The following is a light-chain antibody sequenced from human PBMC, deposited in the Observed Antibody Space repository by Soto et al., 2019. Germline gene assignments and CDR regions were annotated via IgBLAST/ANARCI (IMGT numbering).Light chain of an antibody. J-gene: IGKJ5*01. CDR2: GSS. CDR1: QTVSRHY. Sequence: EIVMTQSPATLSVSPGERGTFXXRASQTVSRHYLAWVQQRPGQAPRLXXSGSSSRATGIPDRFSGSGSGTDLTLTISRLEPEAFAVYHCQPYGSSPINTFGPGTRLEIK. CDR3: QPYGSSPINT. V-gene: IGKV3-20*01.